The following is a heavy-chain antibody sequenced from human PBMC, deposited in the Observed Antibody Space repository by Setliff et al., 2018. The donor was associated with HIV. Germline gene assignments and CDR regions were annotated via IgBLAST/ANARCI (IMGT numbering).Heavy chain of an antibody. V-gene: IGHV1-69*13. D-gene: IGHD1-1*01. Sequence: GASVKVSCKASGDTFNSYAISWVRQAPGQGLEWMGGVIPIFGTANYAQKFQGRVTITADESTSTAYMELSSLRSEDTAVYYCARAKATRQARPTNCFDPWGQGTLVTVSS. CDR1: GDTFNSYA. J-gene: IGHJ5*02. CDR2: VIPIFGTA. CDR3: ARAKATRQARPTNCFDP.